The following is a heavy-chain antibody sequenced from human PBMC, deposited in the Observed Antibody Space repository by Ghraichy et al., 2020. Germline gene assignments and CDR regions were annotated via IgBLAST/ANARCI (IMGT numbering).Heavy chain of an antibody. CDR2: MNPNSGNT. CDR1: GYTFTSYD. Sequence: ASVKVSCKASGYTFTSYDINWVRQATGQGLEWMGWMNPNSGNTGYAQKFQGRVTMTRNTSISTAYMELSSLRSEDTAVYYCARGPVKYCSGGSCYSNYYYGMDVWGQGTTVTVSS. CDR3: ARGPVKYCSGGSCYSNYYYGMDV. J-gene: IGHJ6*02. V-gene: IGHV1-8*01. D-gene: IGHD2-15*01.